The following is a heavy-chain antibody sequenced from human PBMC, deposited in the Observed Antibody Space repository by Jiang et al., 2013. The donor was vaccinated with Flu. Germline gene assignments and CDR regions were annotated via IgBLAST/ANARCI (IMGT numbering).Heavy chain of an antibody. CDR1: GGSISSNTYY. CDR3: ASIFDI. V-gene: IGHV4-61*02. CDR2: IYTSGST. J-gene: IGHJ3*02. Sequence: PGLVKPSQTLSLTCTVSGGSISSNTYYWSWIRQPAGKGLEWIGLIYTSGSTNYNPSLRSRVTISLDTSKNQFSLQLSSLTAADTAVYYCASIFDIWGQGTMVIVSS.